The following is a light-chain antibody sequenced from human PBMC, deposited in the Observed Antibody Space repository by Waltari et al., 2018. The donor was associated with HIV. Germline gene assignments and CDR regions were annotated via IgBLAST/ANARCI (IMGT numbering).Light chain of an antibody. CDR2: DVS. CDR3: CSYAGSYPVV. J-gene: IGLJ2*01. CDR1: SNAVRVYNC. Sequence: QSALTQPRPVSGPPGQSVTISCTGTSNAVRVYNCLSWYQQHPGKAPKLMIYDVSKRPSGVPDRFSGSKSGNTASLTISGLQAEDEADYYCCSYAGSYPVVFGGGTKLTVL. V-gene: IGLV2-11*01.